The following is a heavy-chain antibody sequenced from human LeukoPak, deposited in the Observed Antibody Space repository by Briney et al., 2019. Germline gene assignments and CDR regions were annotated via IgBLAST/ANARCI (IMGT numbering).Heavy chain of an antibody. CDR1: GFTFGDYA. D-gene: IGHD3-22*01. V-gene: IGHV3-49*04. J-gene: IGHJ3*02. CDR2: IRSKAYGGTT. CDR3: SVDDSSGYYPGDAFDI. Sequence: GGSLRHSCTASGFTFGDYAMSWVRQAPGKGLEWVGFIRSKAYGGTTEYAASVKGRFTISRDDSKSIAYLQMNSLKTEDTAVYYCSVDDSSGYYPGDAFDIWGQGTMVTVSS.